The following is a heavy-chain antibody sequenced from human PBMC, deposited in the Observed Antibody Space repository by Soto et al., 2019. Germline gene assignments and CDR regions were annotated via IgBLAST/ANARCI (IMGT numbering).Heavy chain of an antibody. CDR1: GYAFTSYY. D-gene: IGHD5-12*01. CDR3: AVGSVDIVPTGMKPFDP. Sequence: ASVKVSSKASGYAFTSYYMHWVRQAPGQGLEWMGIINPSGGSTSYAQKFQGRVTMTRDTSTSTVYMELSSLRSEDTAVYYCAVGSVDIVPTGMKPFDPWGQGTLVTVSS. CDR2: INPSGGST. J-gene: IGHJ5*02. V-gene: IGHV1-46*01.